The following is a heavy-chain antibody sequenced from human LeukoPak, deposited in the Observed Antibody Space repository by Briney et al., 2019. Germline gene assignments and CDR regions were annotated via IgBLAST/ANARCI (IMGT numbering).Heavy chain of an antibody. CDR3: ARVLEYSSSWGYYYYMDA. V-gene: IGHV1-69*05. Sequence: SVKVSCKASGGTFSSYAISWVRQAPGQGLEWMGGIIPIFGTANYAQKFQGRVTITTDESTSTAYMELSSLRSEDTAVYYCARVLEYSSSWGYYYYMDAWGKGTTVTVSS. D-gene: IGHD6-6*01. CDR1: GGTFSSYA. J-gene: IGHJ6*03. CDR2: IIPIFGTA.